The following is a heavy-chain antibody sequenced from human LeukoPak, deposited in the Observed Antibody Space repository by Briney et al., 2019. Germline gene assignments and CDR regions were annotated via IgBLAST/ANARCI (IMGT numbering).Heavy chain of an antibody. CDR2: IDSSSNYI. Sequence: GGSLRLSCAASGFTFSTYTMNWVRQAPGKGLEWVSSIDSSSNYIYYADSVEGRFTISRDNAKNSLFLQMNSLRVEDTAVYYCAKVGLAGTSGYGAFDIWGQGTTVTVSS. CDR1: GFTFSTYT. D-gene: IGHD3-22*01. CDR3: AKVGLAGTSGYGAFDI. J-gene: IGHJ3*02. V-gene: IGHV3-21*01.